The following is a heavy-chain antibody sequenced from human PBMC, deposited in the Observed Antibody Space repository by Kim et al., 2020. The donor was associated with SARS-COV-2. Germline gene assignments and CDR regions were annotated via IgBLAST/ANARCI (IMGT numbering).Heavy chain of an antibody. D-gene: IGHD2-2*02. CDR1: GFTFSDYS. CDR2: ISSSGSII. J-gene: IGHJ4*01. V-gene: IGHV3-11*01. Sequence: GGSLRLSWAASGFTFSDYSMNWIRQAPGKGLEWVAYISSSGSIISNADSVKGRFTISSDNAKTEMNLQLKIMSVEDTAAYVCESIAVVPAAIWSYDY. CDR3: ESIAVVPAAIWSYDY.